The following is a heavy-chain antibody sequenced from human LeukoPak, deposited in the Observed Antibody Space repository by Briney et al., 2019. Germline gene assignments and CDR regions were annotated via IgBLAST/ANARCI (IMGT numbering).Heavy chain of an antibody. J-gene: IGHJ4*02. D-gene: IGHD6-19*01. Sequence: HSETLSLTCAVYGGSFSGYYWSWIRQPPGKGLEWIGEINHSGSTNYNPSLKSRVTISVDTSKNQFSLKLSSVTAADTAVYYCARVLTTGIAVAGWGQGTLVTVSS. CDR3: ARVLTTGIAVAG. CDR2: INHSGST. V-gene: IGHV4-34*01. CDR1: GGSFSGYY.